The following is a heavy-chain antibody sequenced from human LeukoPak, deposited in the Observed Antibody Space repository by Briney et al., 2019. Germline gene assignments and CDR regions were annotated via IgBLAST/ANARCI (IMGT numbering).Heavy chain of an antibody. CDR1: GFTFDDYA. Sequence: AGGSLRLSCAASGFTFDDYAMHWVRQAPGKGLEWVSGISWNSGSIGYADSVKGRFTISRDNAKNSLYLQMNSLRAEDTAVYYCARGGSLWIQLWFHPSDYWGQGTLVTVSS. CDR2: ISWNSGSI. D-gene: IGHD5-18*01. V-gene: IGHV3-9*01. CDR3: ARGGSLWIQLWFHPSDY. J-gene: IGHJ4*02.